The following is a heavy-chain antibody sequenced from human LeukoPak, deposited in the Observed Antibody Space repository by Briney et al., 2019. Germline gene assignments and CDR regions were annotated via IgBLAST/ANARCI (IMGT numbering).Heavy chain of an antibody. Sequence: ASVKVSCKASGYTSTSYYVHWVRQAPGQGLEWMGIINPSGGSTRYAQKFQGRVTMTRDTSTKTVYMEMSSLRSEDTAVYYCARDPLITATTTWFDPWGQGTLVTVSS. CDR1: GYTSTSYY. CDR3: ARDPLITATTTWFDP. CDR2: INPSGGST. D-gene: IGHD1-7*01. J-gene: IGHJ5*02. V-gene: IGHV1-46*01.